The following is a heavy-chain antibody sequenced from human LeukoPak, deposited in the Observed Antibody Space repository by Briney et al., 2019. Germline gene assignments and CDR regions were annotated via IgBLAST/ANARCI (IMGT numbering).Heavy chain of an antibody. CDR2: INPNSGGT. Sequence: ASVKVSCKASGYTFTSYAMHWVRQAPGQGLEWMGWINPNSGGTNYAQKFQGRVTMTRDTSISTAYMELSRLRSDDTAVYYCARDDMVRGINSDPWGQGTLVTVSS. CDR1: GYTFTSYA. V-gene: IGHV1-2*02. J-gene: IGHJ5*02. D-gene: IGHD3-10*01. CDR3: ARDDMVRGINSDP.